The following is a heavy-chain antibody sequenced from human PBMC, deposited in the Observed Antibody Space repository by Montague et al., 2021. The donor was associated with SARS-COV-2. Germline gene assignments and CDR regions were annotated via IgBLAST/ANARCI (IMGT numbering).Heavy chain of an antibody. CDR2: IHHSGTL. J-gene: IGHJ4*01. D-gene: IGHD3-10*01. V-gene: IGHV4/OR15-8*01. Sequence: SETLSLTCTVSNASITTSNWCTWVRQAPGKGLEWVGEIHHSGTLNYNPSLKSRVTISVDTSKNHFSLPLNSVTAADTALYFCARRIRITVFRGVPLTTHSFESWGHGTLVTVSS. CDR3: ARRIRITVFRGVPLTTHSFES. CDR1: NASITTSNW.